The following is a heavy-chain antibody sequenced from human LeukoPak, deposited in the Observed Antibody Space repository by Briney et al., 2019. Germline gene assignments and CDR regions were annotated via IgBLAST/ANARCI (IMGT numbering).Heavy chain of an antibody. J-gene: IGHJ1*01. CDR2: IIPILGIA. V-gene: IGHV1-69*04. Sequence: ASVKVSCKASGGTFSSYAISWVRQAPGQGLEWMGRIIPILGIANYAQKFQGRVTITADKSTSTAYMELSSLRSEDTAVYYCARSRFCSSTSCYYVSDFQHWGQGTLVTVSS. D-gene: IGHD2-2*01. CDR3: ARSRFCSSTSCYYVSDFQH. CDR1: GGTFSSYA.